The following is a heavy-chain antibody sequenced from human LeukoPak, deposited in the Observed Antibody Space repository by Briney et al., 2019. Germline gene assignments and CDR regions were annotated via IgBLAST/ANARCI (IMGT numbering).Heavy chain of an antibody. CDR2: IRHSDSNT. V-gene: IGHV3-23*05. CDR1: GFTFSSSD. J-gene: IGHJ6*03. CDR3: AKRGNPTVCHHYLNV. D-gene: IGHD1-1*01. Sequence: GGSLRLSCAASGFTFSSSDMSWVRQAPGSGLGWVSSIRHSDSNTYYADSVMGRFTISRDNSKNTLYLQMNSLSAEDTAVYYCAKRGNPTVCHHYLNVWGKGATVSVSS.